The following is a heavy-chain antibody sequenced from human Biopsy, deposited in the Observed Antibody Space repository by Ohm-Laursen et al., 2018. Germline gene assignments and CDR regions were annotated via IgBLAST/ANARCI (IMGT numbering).Heavy chain of an antibody. CDR3: ARVGAGAPSIDYFDY. CDR1: GWSIGSFF. D-gene: IGHD1-26*01. V-gene: IGHV4-59*07. Sequence: SDTLSLTCTVSGWSIGSFFWSWIRQPPGKGLDWIGYIYYSGSTNYNPSLRSRVTISVDRSKNQFSLELSSVTAADTAVYYCARVGAGAPSIDYFDYWGQGALVTVSS. CDR2: IYYSGST. J-gene: IGHJ4*02.